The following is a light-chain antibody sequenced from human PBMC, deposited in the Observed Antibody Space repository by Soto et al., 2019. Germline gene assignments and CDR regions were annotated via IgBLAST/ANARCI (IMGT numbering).Light chain of an antibody. CDR2: DVT. CDR3: SSYTNSNTVL. V-gene: IGLV2-14*01. Sequence: QSALAQPASVSGSPGQSITISCTGTSSDVGGYNSVSWYQQHPGKAPKLMIYDVTTRPSGVSHRFSGSKSGNTASLTISGLQAEDEADYYCSSYTNSNTVLFGGGTKLTVL. CDR1: SSDVGGYNS. J-gene: IGLJ2*01.